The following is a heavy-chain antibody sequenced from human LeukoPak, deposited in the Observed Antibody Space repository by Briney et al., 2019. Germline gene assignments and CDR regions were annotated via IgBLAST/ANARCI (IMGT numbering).Heavy chain of an antibody. CDR3: ARGSFYGGNYLY. J-gene: IGHJ4*02. Sequence: SETLSLTCTVSGGSISSYYWSWIRQPPGKGLEWIGYIYYSGSTNYNPSLKSRVTISVDTSKNQFSLKLSSVTAADTAVYYCARGSFYGGNYLYWGQGTLVTVSS. CDR2: IYYSGST. V-gene: IGHV4-59*01. CDR1: GGSISSYY. D-gene: IGHD4-23*01.